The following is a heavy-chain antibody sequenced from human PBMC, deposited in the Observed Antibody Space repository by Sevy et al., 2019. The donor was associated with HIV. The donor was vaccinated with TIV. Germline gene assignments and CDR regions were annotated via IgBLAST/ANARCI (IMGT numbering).Heavy chain of an antibody. CDR2: IRYDGSDK. CDR1: GFTFSNYG. V-gene: IGHV3-30*02. Sequence: GGSLRLSCAASGFTFSNYGMHWVRQVPGKGLEWVTLIRYDGSDKYYAASVKGRFTISRDDSKNTLFLQMDSLRAEDTAIYYCAKDLAGPGRRYFDYWGQGTLVTVSS. CDR3: AKDLAGPGRRYFDY. J-gene: IGHJ4*02. D-gene: IGHD6-13*01.